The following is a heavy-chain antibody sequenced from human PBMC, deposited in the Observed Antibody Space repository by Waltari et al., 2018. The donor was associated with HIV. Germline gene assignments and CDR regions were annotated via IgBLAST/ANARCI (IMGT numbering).Heavy chain of an antibody. J-gene: IGHJ5*02. CDR2: ISSSGNFK. D-gene: IGHD6-6*01. V-gene: IGHV3-21*02. CDR1: GFICYTYS. Sequence: EVQLVESGGGPVKPGESLRLSCVTSGFICYTYSMNWVRQAPGKGPEWISSISSSGNFKHYADSVKGRFTISRDNAENSLYLQMNGLRAEDTAIYYCARDSRGSTWSLNWFDPWGQGTLVTVSS. CDR3: ARDSRGSTWSLNWFDP.